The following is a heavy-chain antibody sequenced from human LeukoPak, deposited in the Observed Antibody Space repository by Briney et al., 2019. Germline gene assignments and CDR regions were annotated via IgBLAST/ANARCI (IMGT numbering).Heavy chain of an antibody. CDR1: GFTFSSYA. J-gene: IGHJ4*02. Sequence: GGSLRLSCAASGFTFSSYAMSWVRQAPGKGLEWVSAISGSGGSTYYADTVKGRFTISRDNSKNTLYLQMNSLRAEDTAVYYCAKEGSMVRGVTHFDYWGQGTLVTVSS. D-gene: IGHD3-10*01. V-gene: IGHV3-23*01. CDR3: AKEGSMVRGVTHFDY. CDR2: ISGSGGST.